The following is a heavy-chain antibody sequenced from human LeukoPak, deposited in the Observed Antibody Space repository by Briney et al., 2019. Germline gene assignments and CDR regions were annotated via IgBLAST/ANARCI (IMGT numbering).Heavy chain of an antibody. D-gene: IGHD5-24*01. CDR1: GDSISSVPYY. CDR3: ARNRDGYNSFDY. V-gene: IGHV4-31*03. CDR2: IYYSGSS. Sequence: SQTLSLTCTVSGDSISSVPYYWSWIRQHPGKGLEWIGYIYYSGSSYYNPSLRSRVTISVDTSKNHFSLKLSSVTAADTAVYYCARNRDGYNSFDYWGQGTLVTVSS. J-gene: IGHJ4*02.